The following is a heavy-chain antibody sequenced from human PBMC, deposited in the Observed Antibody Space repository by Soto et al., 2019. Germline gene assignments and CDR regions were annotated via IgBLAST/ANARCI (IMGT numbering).Heavy chain of an antibody. CDR3: AAELGFGKLSVV. CDR1: GDTFKNCV. J-gene: IGHJ6*02. D-gene: IGHD3-10*01. V-gene: IGHV1-69*01. CDR2: IIPLFVTT. Sequence: QVQVVQSGVEVRRPGSSVKVSCKASGDTFKNCVISWVRQAPGQGLEWMGGIIPLFVTTDFAQRFQGRLTITTDESTTTAYMELSRLRSEDTATYYWAAELGFGKLSVVWGQGTTVIVSS.